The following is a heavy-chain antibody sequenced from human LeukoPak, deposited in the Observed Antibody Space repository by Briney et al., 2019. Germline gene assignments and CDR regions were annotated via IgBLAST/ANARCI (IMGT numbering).Heavy chain of an antibody. CDR1: GYTFTGYY. CDR3: ARAKPHDGDAFDI. V-gene: IGHV1-18*04. D-gene: IGHD1-14*01. J-gene: IGHJ3*02. Sequence: ASVKVSCKASGYTFTGYYMHWVRQAPGQGLEWMGWISVYNGNTNYAQKLQGRVTMTTDTSTSTAYMELRSLRSNDTPVYYCARAKPHDGDAFDIWGQGTMVTVSS. CDR2: ISVYNGNT.